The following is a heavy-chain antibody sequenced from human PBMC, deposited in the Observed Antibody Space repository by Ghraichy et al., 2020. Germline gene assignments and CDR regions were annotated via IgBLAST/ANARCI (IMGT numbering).Heavy chain of an antibody. CDR1: GGTFSTYA. D-gene: IGHD3-22*01. CDR2: IIPIFGTA. CDR3: ARDFPVEDNYDYWFDP. V-gene: IGHV1-69*13. J-gene: IGHJ5*02. Sequence: SVKVSCKASGGTFSTYAISWVRQAPGQGLEWMGGIIPIFGTANYAQKFQGRVTITADESTSTAYMELSSLRSEDTAVYYCARDFPVEDNYDYWFDPWGQGTLVTVSS.